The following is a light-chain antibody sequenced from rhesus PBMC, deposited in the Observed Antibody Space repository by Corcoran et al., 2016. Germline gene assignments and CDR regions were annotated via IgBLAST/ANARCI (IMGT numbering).Light chain of an antibody. CDR1: SGINVGTYN. J-gene: IGLJ1*01. CDR3: AIWHVSAYI. Sequence: QPVLTQPPSLSASPGESASLTCTLRSGINVGTYNIVWYQEKTGSPPRYLLYYYSDSSKGQGSGVPSSFSGSKVASANAGLILISGRQSGDEADYYCAIWHVSAYIFGAGTRLTVL. CDR2: YYSDSSK. V-gene: IGLV5-69*01.